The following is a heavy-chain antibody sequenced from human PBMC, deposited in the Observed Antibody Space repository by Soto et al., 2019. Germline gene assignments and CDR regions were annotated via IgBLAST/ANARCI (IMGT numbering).Heavy chain of an antibody. D-gene: IGHD3-9*01. Sequence: GGSLRLSCAASGFTFSSYGMHWVRQAPGKGLEWVAVIWYDGSNKYYADSVKGRFTISRDNSKNTLYLQMNSLRAEDTAVYYCARDPDGRYDILTGYSGFDYWGQGTLVTVSS. J-gene: IGHJ4*02. V-gene: IGHV3-33*01. CDR1: GFTFSSYG. CDR3: ARDPDGRYDILTGYSGFDY. CDR2: IWYDGSNK.